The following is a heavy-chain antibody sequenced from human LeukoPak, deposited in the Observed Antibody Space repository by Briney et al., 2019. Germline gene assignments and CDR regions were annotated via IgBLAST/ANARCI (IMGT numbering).Heavy chain of an antibody. J-gene: IGHJ5*02. CDR3: ARDAIVGATGLGDWFDP. Sequence: GASVKVSCKASGYTFTGYIMHWVRQAPGQGLEWMGWINPNSGGTNYAQKLQGRVTMTTDTSTSTAYMELRSLRSDDTAVYYCARDAIVGATGLGDWFDPWGQGTLVTVSS. V-gene: IGHV1-2*02. CDR1: GYTFTGYI. D-gene: IGHD1-26*01. CDR2: INPNSGGT.